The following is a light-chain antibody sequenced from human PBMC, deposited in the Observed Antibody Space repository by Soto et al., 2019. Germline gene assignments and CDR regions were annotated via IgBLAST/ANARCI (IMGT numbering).Light chain of an antibody. CDR2: AAS. CDR3: QQSYSTPIT. V-gene: IGKV1-39*01. J-gene: IGKJ5*01. CDR1: QSISSY. Sequence: ASVGDRVAITCRTSQSISSYLNWYQQKPGKAPKLLIYAASSLQSGVPSRFSGSGSGTDFTLTISSLQPEDFATYYCQQSYSTPITFGQGTRLEIK.